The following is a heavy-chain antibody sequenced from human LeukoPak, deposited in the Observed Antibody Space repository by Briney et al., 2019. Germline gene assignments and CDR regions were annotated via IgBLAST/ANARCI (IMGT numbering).Heavy chain of an antibody. D-gene: IGHD6-19*01. V-gene: IGHV3-7*04. Sequence: GGSLRLSCAASGFSFSDSWMTWARQAPGKGLEWVANIRQDGSERYYVDSVKGRFTVSRDNAKNSLFLQMNTLSAEDTAVYYCAKESYGTGWFDYWGQGTLVTVSS. CDR3: AKESYGTGWFDY. J-gene: IGHJ4*02. CDR2: IRQDGSER. CDR1: GFSFSDSW.